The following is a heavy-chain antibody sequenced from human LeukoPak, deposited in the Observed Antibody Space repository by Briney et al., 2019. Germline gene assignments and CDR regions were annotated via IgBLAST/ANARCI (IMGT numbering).Heavy chain of an antibody. CDR1: GDSIGSHY. CDR3: ARDYYDSRGEAFDI. V-gene: IGHV4-59*11. J-gene: IGHJ3*02. Sequence: SETLSLTCTVSGDSIGSHYWSWIRQPPGKGLEWIGYIFYVGSTNYNPSLKSRVTISVDTSKNQFSLGLTSVTAADTAVYYCARDYYDSRGEAFDIWGQGTMVTVSS. D-gene: IGHD3-22*01. CDR2: IFYVGST.